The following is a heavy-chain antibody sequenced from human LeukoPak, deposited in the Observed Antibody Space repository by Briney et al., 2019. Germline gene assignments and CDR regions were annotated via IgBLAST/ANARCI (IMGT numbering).Heavy chain of an antibody. CDR3: ASRPPPVRGPYDY. CDR1: RITFSNYE. CDR2: ISGSGTTI. Sequence: GGSLRLSCAASRITFSNYEMNWVRQAPGKGLEWVSYISGSGTTIYYADFVKGRFTTSRDNAKNSVYLQVNSLTAEDTAIYYCASRPPPVRGPYDYWGQGTLVTVSS. D-gene: IGHD3-10*01. J-gene: IGHJ4*02. V-gene: IGHV3-48*03.